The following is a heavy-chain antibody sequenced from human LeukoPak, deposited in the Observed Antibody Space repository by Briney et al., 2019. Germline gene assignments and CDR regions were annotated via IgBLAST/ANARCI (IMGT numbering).Heavy chain of an antibody. CDR3: ARVSPIGGFDY. J-gene: IGHJ4*02. CDR1: GGSINNYY. CDR2: IYYSGST. Sequence: SETLSLTCTVSGGSINNYYWSWIRQPPGKGLEWIGYIYYSGSTNYNPSLKSRVTMSADTSKNQFSLKLSSVTAADTAVYYCARVSPIGGFDYWGQGTLVTVSS. D-gene: IGHD3-10*01. V-gene: IGHV4-59*01.